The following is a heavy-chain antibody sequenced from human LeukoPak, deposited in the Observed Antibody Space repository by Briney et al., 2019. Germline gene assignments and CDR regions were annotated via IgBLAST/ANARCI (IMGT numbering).Heavy chain of an antibody. D-gene: IGHD3-16*02. CDR2: TNSDGSST. CDR1: GFTFSSYW. V-gene: IGHV3-74*01. Sequence: GGSLRLSCAASGFTFSSYWMHWVRQAPGKGLVWVSGTNSDGSSTTYADSVKGRFTISRDNDKNTLYLQMNSLRAEDTAVYYCVRDRNYDYVWGSYRQSRSFDNWGQGTLVTVSS. CDR3: VRDRNYDYVWGSYRQSRSFDN. J-gene: IGHJ4*02.